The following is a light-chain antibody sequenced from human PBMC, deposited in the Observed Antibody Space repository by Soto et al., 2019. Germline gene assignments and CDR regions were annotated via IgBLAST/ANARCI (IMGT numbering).Light chain of an antibody. Sequence: ELELTQSPGTLSLSPGQRANLSCGASQSVSNNYLAWYQQKPGQTPRLLIYGASRRATGIPDRFSGSGSGTDFTLTISRLEPEDFAVYYCQQHGSSPITFGQGTRLEIK. V-gene: IGKV3-20*01. CDR1: QSVSNNY. CDR2: GAS. J-gene: IGKJ5*01. CDR3: QQHGSSPIT.